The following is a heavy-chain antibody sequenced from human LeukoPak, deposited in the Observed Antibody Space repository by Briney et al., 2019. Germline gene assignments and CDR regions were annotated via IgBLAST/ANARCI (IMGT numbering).Heavy chain of an antibody. D-gene: IGHD3-22*01. V-gene: IGHV4-34*01. CDR2: INHSGST. CDR1: GGSFSGYY. Sequence: PSETLSLTCAVYGGSFSGYYWSWIRQPPGKGLEWIGEINHSGSTNYNPSLKSRVTISVDTSKNQFSLKLSSVTAADTAVYYCARDPGYYDSSGYFDYWGQGTLVTVSS. J-gene: IGHJ4*02. CDR3: ARDPGYYDSSGYFDY.